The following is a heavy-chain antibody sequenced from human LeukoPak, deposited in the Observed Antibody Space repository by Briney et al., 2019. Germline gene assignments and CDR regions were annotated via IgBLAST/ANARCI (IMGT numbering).Heavy chain of an antibody. CDR1: GFTFSSYE. Sequence: GGSLRLSCAASGFTFSSYEMNWVRQAPGKGLEWVSYISSSGSTIYYADSVKGRFTISRDNAKNSPYLQMNSLRAEDTAVYYCARLDYGDYRGAFDIWGQGTMVTVSS. V-gene: IGHV3-48*03. J-gene: IGHJ3*02. CDR3: ARLDYGDYRGAFDI. CDR2: ISSSGSTI. D-gene: IGHD4-17*01.